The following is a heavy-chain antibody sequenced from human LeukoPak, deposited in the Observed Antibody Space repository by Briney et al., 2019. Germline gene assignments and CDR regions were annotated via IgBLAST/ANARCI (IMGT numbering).Heavy chain of an antibody. V-gene: IGHV4-38-2*02. D-gene: IGHD2-21*01. CDR3: ARAPLVNPGLGIFDY. Sequence: SETLSLTCTVSGYSISSGYYWDWIRQPPGKGLEWIGSIYHSGSTYYNPSLKSRVTISVGTSNNQFSLKLSSVTAADTAVYYCARAPLVNPGLGIFDYWGQGTLVTVSS. J-gene: IGHJ4*02. CDR1: GYSISSGYY. CDR2: IYHSGST.